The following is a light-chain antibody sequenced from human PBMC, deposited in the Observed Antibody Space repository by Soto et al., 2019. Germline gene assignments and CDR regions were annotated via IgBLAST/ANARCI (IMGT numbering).Light chain of an antibody. CDR1: SSDIGGYNF. Sequence: QSARTQPASVSGSPGQSITIACTGTSSDIGGYNFVSWYQQHPGKAPKLLIYDVGNRPSGVSNRFSGSKSGNTASLTISGLQAEDEAHYYCNSYRTVSTYVFGTGTKVTVL. J-gene: IGLJ1*01. V-gene: IGLV2-14*01. CDR2: DVG. CDR3: NSYRTVSTYV.